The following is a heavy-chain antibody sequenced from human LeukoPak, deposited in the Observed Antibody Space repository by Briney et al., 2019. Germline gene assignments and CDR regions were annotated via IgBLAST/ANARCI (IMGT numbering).Heavy chain of an antibody. D-gene: IGHD1-20*01. V-gene: IGHV3-33*06. CDR1: GFTFSSYG. Sequence: GGSLRLSCVASGFTFSSYGMHWVRQAPGKGLEWVAVIWYDGTNKYYADSVKGRFTISRDNSKNTLYLQMNSLRAEDTAVYYCAKKMSITAASQVDYWGQGTLVTVSS. CDR2: IWYDGTNK. CDR3: AKKMSITAASQVDY. J-gene: IGHJ4*02.